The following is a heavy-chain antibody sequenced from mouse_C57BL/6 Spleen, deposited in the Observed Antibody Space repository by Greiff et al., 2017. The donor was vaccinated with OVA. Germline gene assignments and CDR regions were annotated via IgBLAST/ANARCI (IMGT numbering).Heavy chain of an antibody. Sequence: QVQLQQPGAELVRPGSSVKLSCKASGYTFTSYWMHWVKQRPIQGLEWIGNIDPSDSETHYNQKFKDKATLTVDKSSSTAYMQLSSLTSEDSAVYYCASDYYGSSNWYFHVWGTGTTVSVSS. CDR2: IDPSDSET. CDR3: ASDYYGSSNWYFHV. J-gene: IGHJ1*03. CDR1: GYTFTSYW. V-gene: IGHV1-52*01. D-gene: IGHD1-1*01.